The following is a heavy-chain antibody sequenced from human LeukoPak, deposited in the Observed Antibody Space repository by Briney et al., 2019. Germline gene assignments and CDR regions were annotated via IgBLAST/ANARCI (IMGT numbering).Heavy chain of an antibody. J-gene: IGHJ4*02. Sequence: GGSLRLSCAASGFTFSSYGMHWVRQAPGKGLEWVAVISYDGSNKYYADSAKGRFTISRDNSKNTLYLQMNSLRAEDTAVYYCATAPTVTLRYFDYWGQGTLVTVSS. CDR2: ISYDGSNK. CDR1: GFTFSSYG. D-gene: IGHD4-17*01. CDR3: ATAPTVTLRYFDY. V-gene: IGHV3-30*03.